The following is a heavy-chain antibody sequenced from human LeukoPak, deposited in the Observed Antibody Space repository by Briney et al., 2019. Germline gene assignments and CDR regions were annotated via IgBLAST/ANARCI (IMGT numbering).Heavy chain of an antibody. V-gene: IGHV4-59*01. Sequence: SETLSLTCTVSGGSISSYYWSWIRQPPGKGLEWIGYIYYSGSTNYNPSLKSRVTISVDTSKNQFSLKLSSVTAADTAVYYCARYILTGYYVNWFDPWGQETLVTVSS. CDR1: GGSISSYY. CDR3: ARYILTGYYVNWFDP. D-gene: IGHD3-9*01. J-gene: IGHJ5*02. CDR2: IYYSGST.